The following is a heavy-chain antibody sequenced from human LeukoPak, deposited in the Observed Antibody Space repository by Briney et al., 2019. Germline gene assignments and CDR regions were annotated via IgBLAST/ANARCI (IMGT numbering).Heavy chain of an antibody. CDR3: AKVNSGYDIYYFDY. CDR1: GFTFSSYG. Sequence: PGRSLRLSCAASGFTFSSYGMHWVRQAPGKGLEWVAVISYDGSNKYYADSVKGRFTISRDNSKNTLYLQMNSLRAEDTAVYYCAKVNSGYDIYYFDYGGQGTLVTVSS. D-gene: IGHD5-12*01. V-gene: IGHV3-30*18. J-gene: IGHJ4*02. CDR2: ISYDGSNK.